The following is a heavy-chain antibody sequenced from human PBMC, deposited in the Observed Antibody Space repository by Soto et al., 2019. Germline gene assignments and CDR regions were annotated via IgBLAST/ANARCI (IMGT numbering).Heavy chain of an antibody. J-gene: IGHJ4*02. D-gene: IGHD2-15*01. Sequence: EVQLVESGGGLVQPGRSMRLSCAASGFTFDDYAMHWVRQAPGKGLEWVSGISWNSGSVGYADSVNGRFTISRDNAKNSLYLQMNSLRAEDTALYYCAKDGSCSGGSCYSYIDYWGQVTLVTVSS. V-gene: IGHV3-9*01. CDR1: GFTFDDYA. CDR2: ISWNSGSV. CDR3: AKDGSCSGGSCYSYIDY.